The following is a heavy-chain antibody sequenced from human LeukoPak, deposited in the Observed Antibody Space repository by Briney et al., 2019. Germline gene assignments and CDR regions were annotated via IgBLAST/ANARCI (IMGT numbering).Heavy chain of an antibody. J-gene: IGHJ4*02. CDR1: GFTFSSYA. D-gene: IGHD6-13*01. CDR3: AKDQGGAAAGSFDY. V-gene: IGHV3-23*01. Sequence: GGSLRLSCAASGFTFSSYAMSWVRQAPGKGLEWVSSISGGGGSTYYADSVKGRFTISRDNSKNTLYLQMNSLRAEDTAVYCCAKDQGGAAAGSFDYWGQGTLVTVSS. CDR2: ISGGGGST.